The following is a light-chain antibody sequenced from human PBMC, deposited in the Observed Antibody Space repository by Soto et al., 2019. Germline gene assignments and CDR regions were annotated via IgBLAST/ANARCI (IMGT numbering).Light chain of an antibody. V-gene: IGKV3-11*01. Sequence: EIVFTKSPATLSLSPGERATLSCRASQSVSSYLAWYQQKPGQAPRLLIYDASNRATGIPARFSGSGSGTDFTLTISSLEPEDFAVYYCQQRSNWPRYTFGQGTRLEIK. CDR2: DAS. CDR1: QSVSSY. CDR3: QQRSNWPRYT. J-gene: IGKJ5*01.